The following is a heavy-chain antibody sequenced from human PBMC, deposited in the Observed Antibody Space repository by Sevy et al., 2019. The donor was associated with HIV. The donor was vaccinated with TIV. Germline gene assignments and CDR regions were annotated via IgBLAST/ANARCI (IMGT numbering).Heavy chain of an antibody. CDR1: GFSFDSYG. V-gene: IGHV3-23*01. CDR3: AKGGGGHYDPDEIGYYFYYYNMDV. Sequence: GGSLRLSCAVSGFSFDSYGMTWVRQAPGKGLEWVSGISGSGSRTYYADSVKGPFIISRDNSKNTLDLQMNSLRSEDTAIYYCAKGGGGHYDPDEIGYYFYYYNMDVWGKGTTVTVSS. CDR2: ISGSGSRT. D-gene: IGHD3-22*01. J-gene: IGHJ6*03.